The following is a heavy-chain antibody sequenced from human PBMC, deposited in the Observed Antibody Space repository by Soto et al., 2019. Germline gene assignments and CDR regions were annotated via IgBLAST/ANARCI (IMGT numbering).Heavy chain of an antibody. CDR3: AIGIMITFGGVYPPTH. J-gene: IGHJ4*02. V-gene: IGHV4-34*01. CDR2: INQSGFT. Sequence: SETLSLTCAVYGGSFSGYYWTWIRQPPGKGLEWIGEINQSGFTNYNPSLESRVTMSVDTSKNQFSLKLSSVTAADTAVYYCAIGIMITFGGVYPPTHWGQGTLVTVSS. CDR1: GGSFSGYY. D-gene: IGHD3-16*01.